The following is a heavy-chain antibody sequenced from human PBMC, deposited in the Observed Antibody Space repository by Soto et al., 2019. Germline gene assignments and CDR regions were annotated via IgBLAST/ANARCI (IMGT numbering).Heavy chain of an antibody. V-gene: IGHV1-2*04. Sequence: ASVKVSCKASGYTFTGYYMHWVRQAPGQGLEWMGWISPNSGGTNYAQKFQGWVTMTRDTSISTAYMELSRLRSDDTAVYYCARDRGHGSGSYYSYYFDYWGQGTLVTVSS. J-gene: IGHJ4*02. CDR2: ISPNSGGT. CDR3: ARDRGHGSGSYYSYYFDY. CDR1: GYTFTGYY. D-gene: IGHD3-10*01.